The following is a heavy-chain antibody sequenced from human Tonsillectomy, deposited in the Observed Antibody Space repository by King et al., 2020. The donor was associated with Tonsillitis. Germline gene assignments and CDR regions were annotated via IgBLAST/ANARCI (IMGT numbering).Heavy chain of an antibody. D-gene: IGHD6-19*01. CDR3: ARLSRGWYGGGIYFYYYGMDV. J-gene: IGHJ6*02. Sequence: VQLQESGPGLVKPSETLSLTCTVSGGSISSYYWSWIRQPPGKGLEWIGNIYYSGSTNYNPSLKSRVTISVDPSKNQFSLKLSSVTAADTAVYYCARLSRGWYGGGIYFYYYGMDVWGQGTTVTVSS. CDR2: IYYSGST. V-gene: IGHV4-59*01. CDR1: GGSISSYY.